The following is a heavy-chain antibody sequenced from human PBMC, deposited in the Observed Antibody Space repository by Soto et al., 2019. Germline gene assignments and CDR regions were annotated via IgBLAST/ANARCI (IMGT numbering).Heavy chain of an antibody. J-gene: IGHJ5*02. CDR1: GGSISSGDYY. CDR3: ARDRVTIFGVARGWFDP. D-gene: IGHD3-3*01. Sequence: SETLSLTCTVSGGSISSGDYYWSWIRQPPGKGLEWIGYIYYSGSTYYNPSLKSRVTISVDTSKNQFSLKLSSVTAADTAAYYCARDRVTIFGVARGWFDPWGQGTLVTVSS. V-gene: IGHV4-30-4*01. CDR2: IYYSGST.